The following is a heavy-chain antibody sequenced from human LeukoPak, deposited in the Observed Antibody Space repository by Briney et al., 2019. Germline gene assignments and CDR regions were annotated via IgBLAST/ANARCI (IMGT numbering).Heavy chain of an antibody. J-gene: IGHJ4*02. Sequence: GGSLRLSCAASGFTFNSYWMHWVRQAPGKGLVWVSHINGDGSYTNYADSMQGRFTISRDTAKNTLYLQMNSLRVDDTAVYYCARGFTYDSSGFCPTDYWGQGTLVTVSS. CDR3: ARGFTYDSSGFCPTDY. CDR2: INGDGSYT. CDR1: GFTFNSYW. D-gene: IGHD3-22*01. V-gene: IGHV3-74*01.